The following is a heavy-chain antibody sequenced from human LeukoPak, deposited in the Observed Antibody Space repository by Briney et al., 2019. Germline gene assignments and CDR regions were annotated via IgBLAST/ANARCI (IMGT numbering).Heavy chain of an antibody. V-gene: IGHV3-43*02. Sequence: GGSLRLSCAASGFTFDDYALHWVRQAPGKGLEWVSLISGAGGSTYYADSVKGRFTISRDNSKNSLYLQMNSLRTEDTALYYCAKDYGVVAATHVFDYWCQGTLVTVSS. CDR3: AKDYGVVAATHVFDY. J-gene: IGHJ4*02. CDR1: GFTFDDYA. CDR2: ISGAGGST. D-gene: IGHD2-15*01.